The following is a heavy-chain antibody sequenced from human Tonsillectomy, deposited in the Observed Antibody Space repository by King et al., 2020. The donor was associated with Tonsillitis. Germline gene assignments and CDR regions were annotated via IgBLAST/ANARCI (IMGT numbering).Heavy chain of an antibody. CDR2: IYYSGST. D-gene: IGHD4-23*01. J-gene: IGHJ4*02. CDR1: VASISRYF. CDR3: ARDVGGNSDY. V-gene: IGHV4-59*01. Sequence: QLQESGPGLVKPSETLSLTCTVSVASISRYFWSWIREPPGRGLEWIWYIYYSGSTNYNHSLKSLVTMSVDTSKNQFSLRLSSVTAADTAVYYCARDVGGNSDYWGQGTLVTVSS.